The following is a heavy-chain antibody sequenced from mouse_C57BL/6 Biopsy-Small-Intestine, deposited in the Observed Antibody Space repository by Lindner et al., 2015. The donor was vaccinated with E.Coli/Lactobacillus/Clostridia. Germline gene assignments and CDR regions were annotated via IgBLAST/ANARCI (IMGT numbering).Heavy chain of an antibody. Sequence: VQLQESGAELVKPGASVKLSCKASGYTFTEYTIHWVKQRSGQGLEWIGWFYPGSGSIKYNEKFKDKATLTADKSSSTAYMELRSLTSEDSAVYFCASRELTGTFAYWGQGTLVTVSA. V-gene: IGHV1-62-2*01. CDR2: FYPGSGSI. J-gene: IGHJ3*01. CDR1: GYTFTEYT. D-gene: IGHD4-1*01. CDR3: ASRELTGTFAY.